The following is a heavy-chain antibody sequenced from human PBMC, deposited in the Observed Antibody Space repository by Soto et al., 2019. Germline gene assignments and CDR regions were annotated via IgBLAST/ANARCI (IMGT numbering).Heavy chain of an antibody. Sequence: EVQLVESGGGLVKPGGSLRLSCAASGFTFSSYSMNWVRQAPGKGLEWVSSISSSSSYIYYADSVKGRFTISRDNAKNPLYLQMNSLRAEDTAVYYCARDRGGSGDIVVVPAAMEVDYWGQGTLVTVSS. CDR1: GFTFSSYS. CDR3: ARDRGGSGDIVVVPAAMEVDY. D-gene: IGHD2-2*01. J-gene: IGHJ4*02. V-gene: IGHV3-21*01. CDR2: ISSSSSYI.